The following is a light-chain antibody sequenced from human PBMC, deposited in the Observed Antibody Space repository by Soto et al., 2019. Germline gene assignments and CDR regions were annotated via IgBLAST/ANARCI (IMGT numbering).Light chain of an antibody. V-gene: IGKV3-20*01. J-gene: IGKJ4*01. Sequence: EIVLTQSPGTLSLSPGERATLSCRASQSITSNYLAWYQQKPGQAPRILINGPSSKAIGIPHRFSGSGSGTDFTLTISRLEPEDFAVYYCQHCGSSPFTFSGGTRVEIK. CDR1: QSITSNY. CDR3: QHCGSSPFT. CDR2: GPS.